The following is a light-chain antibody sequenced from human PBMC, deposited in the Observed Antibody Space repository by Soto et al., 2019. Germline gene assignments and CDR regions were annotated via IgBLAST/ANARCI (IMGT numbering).Light chain of an antibody. CDR2: GAS. CDR1: QSVRSH. J-gene: IGKJ4*01. CDR3: QHYDHGPLI. V-gene: IGKV3-15*01. Sequence: EIVMTQSPATLSVSPGERATLSCRVSQSVRSHLAWYQQKSGQAPRLLIYGASTRATGIPARFTGSGSETDFTLTISSLQSEEFAFYCCQHYDHGPLIFGGGSKVEIK.